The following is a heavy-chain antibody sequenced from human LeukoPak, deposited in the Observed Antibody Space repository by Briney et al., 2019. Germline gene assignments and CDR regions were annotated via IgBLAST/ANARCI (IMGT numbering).Heavy chain of an antibody. D-gene: IGHD6-13*01. CDR2: ISAYNGNT. CDR3: AKTGYSSSWHHRYYYYGMDV. V-gene: IGHV1-18*01. CDR1: GYTFTSYG. J-gene: IGHJ6*02. Sequence: ASVKVSCKASGYTFTSYGISWVRQAPGQGLEWMGWISAYNGNTNYAQKLQGRVTMTTDTSTSTAYMELRSLRSDDTAVYYCAKTGYSSSWHHRYYYYGMDVWGQGTTVTVSS.